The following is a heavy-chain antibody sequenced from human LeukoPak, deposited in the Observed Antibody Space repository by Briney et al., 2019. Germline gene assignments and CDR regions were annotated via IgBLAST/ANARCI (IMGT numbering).Heavy chain of an antibody. Sequence: GASVKVSCKASGHTFHNYGISWVRQAPGQGLEWMGWISPYSGNTDYTERLQGRVTMTTDTSTTTAFMELRSLRSDDTAVYYCARTSGVSAAGSPYYFDYWGQGTLVTVSS. CDR2: ISPYSGNT. CDR1: GHTFHNYG. J-gene: IGHJ4*02. D-gene: IGHD6-13*01. V-gene: IGHV1-18*01. CDR3: ARTSGVSAAGSPYYFDY.